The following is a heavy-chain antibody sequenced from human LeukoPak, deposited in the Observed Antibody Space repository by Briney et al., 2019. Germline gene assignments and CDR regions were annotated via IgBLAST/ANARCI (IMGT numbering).Heavy chain of an antibody. J-gene: IGHJ4*02. D-gene: IGHD3-10*01. CDR1: GYTFTSYD. CDR2: MNPNSGNT. V-gene: IGHV1-8*01. CDR3: ARMDYGSESYVPDY. Sequence: GASVKVSCKASGYTFTSYDINWVRQATGQGLEWMGWMNPNSGNTGYAQKFQGRVTMTRNTSISTAYMELSSLRSEDTAVYYCARMDYGSESYVPDYWGQGPLVPASS.